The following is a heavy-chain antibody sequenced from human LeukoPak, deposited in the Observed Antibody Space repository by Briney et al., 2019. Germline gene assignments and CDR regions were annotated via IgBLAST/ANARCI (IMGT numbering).Heavy chain of an antibody. CDR3: ANGLEEGSTWSCFDS. V-gene: IGHV3-23*01. CDR1: RFTSSCHA. J-gene: IGHJ4*02. D-gene: IGHD6-13*01. Sequence: GGSLRLSCVASRFTSSCHAMSWVRQAPGKRLEWVSSLSYSGKDTHYADSVKGRFTISRDNSKNTLYLQMNSLRADDTAIYYCANGLEEGSTWSCFDSWAQGTLVTVSS. CDR2: LSYSGKDT.